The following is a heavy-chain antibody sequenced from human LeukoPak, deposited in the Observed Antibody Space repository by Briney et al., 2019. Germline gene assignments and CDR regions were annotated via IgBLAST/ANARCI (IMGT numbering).Heavy chain of an antibody. J-gene: IGHJ6*03. CDR1: GGSFSGYY. D-gene: IGHD6-6*01. CDR2: INHSGST. V-gene: IGHV4-34*01. CDR3: ARGVKYSSSSGYYYYYMDV. Sequence: SETLSLTCAVYGGSFSGYYCSWIRQPPGKGLEWIGEINHSGSTNYNPSLKSRVTISVDTSKNQFSLKLSSVTAADTAVYYCARGVKYSSSSGYYYYYMDVWGKGTTVTVSS.